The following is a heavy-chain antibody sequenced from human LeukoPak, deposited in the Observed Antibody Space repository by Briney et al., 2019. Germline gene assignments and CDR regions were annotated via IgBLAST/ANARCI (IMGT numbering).Heavy chain of an antibody. J-gene: IGHJ5*02. CDR2: IYHSGST. CDR1: GGSISSGGYS. CDR3: AREATYYYDSSGHTGVIDL. D-gene: IGHD3-22*01. V-gene: IGHV4-30-2*01. Sequence: SQTLSLTCAVSGGSISSGGYSWSWIRQPPGKGLEWNGYIYHSGSTYFNPSLKSRVTISVDRSNNQFSLKLSSVTAADTAVYYCAREATYYYDSSGHTGVIDLWGQGTLVTVSS.